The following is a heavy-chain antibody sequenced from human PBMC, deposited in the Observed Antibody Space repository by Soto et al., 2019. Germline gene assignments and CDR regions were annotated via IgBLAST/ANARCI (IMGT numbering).Heavy chain of an antibody. CDR2: ISADNGKT. J-gene: IGHJ5*02. V-gene: IGHV1-18*04. D-gene: IGHD2-8*02. CDR3: ARYTGWFAH. CDR1: GYTFSDYG. Sequence: QVQLAQSGGEVKKPGASVQVSCKASGYTFSDYGITWVRLAPGRGLEWVGWISADNGKTNYAQKFEGRLTLTRDTSTATAIMELRSLTSDDSAVYYCARYTGWFAHWGQGTPVIVTS.